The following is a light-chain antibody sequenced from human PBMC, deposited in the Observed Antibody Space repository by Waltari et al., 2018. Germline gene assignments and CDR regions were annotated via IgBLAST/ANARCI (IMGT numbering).Light chain of an antibody. Sequence: DIVLTQSPGTLSLSPGERGTLSCRASQSVTKYLAWYQQKPGQAPRLLIYGASTRATGIPDRFSGSGSGTDFTLTISSLEPEDFAVYYCQKHRRLPATFGQGTKVEIK. CDR1: QSVTKY. J-gene: IGKJ1*01. CDR3: QKHRRLPAT. CDR2: GAS. V-gene: IGKV3-20*01.